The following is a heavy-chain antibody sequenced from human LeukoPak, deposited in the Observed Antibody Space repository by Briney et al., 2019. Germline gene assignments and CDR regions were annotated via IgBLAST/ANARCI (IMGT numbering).Heavy chain of an antibody. Sequence: SVKVSCKASGGTFSSYAISWVRQAPGQGLEWMGGIIPIFGTANYVQKFQGRVTITTDESTSTAYMELSSLRSEDTAVYYCAREGVTNEAFDIWGQGTMVTVSS. CDR1: GGTFSSYA. J-gene: IGHJ3*02. CDR2: IIPIFGTA. D-gene: IGHD4-17*01. CDR3: AREGVTNEAFDI. V-gene: IGHV1-69*05.